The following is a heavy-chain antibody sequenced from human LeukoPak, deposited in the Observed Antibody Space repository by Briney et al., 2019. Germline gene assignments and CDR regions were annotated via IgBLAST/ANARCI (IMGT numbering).Heavy chain of an antibody. V-gene: IGHV4-59*01. CDR1: GGSISSYY. J-gene: IGHJ4*02. CDR2: IYYSGST. Sequence: SETLSLTCTVSGGSISSYYWSWVRQPPGKGLEWIGCIYYSGSTNYNPSLKSRVTISVDTSRNQFSLKLSSVTAADTAVYYCARDFRGYIDYWGQGARVTVSS. D-gene: IGHD5-18*01. CDR3: ARDFRGYIDY.